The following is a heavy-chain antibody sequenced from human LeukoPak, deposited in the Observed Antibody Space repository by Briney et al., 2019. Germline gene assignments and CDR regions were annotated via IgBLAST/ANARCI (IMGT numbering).Heavy chain of an antibody. CDR3: ARVQAGGVVVPAAPFDY. Sequence: APVKVSCKASGGTFSSYAISWVRQAPGQGLEWMGGIIPIFGTANYAQKFQGRVTITADESTSTAYMVLSSLRSEDTAVYYCARVQAGGVVVPAAPFDYWGQGTLVTVSS. J-gene: IGHJ4*02. D-gene: IGHD2-2*01. CDR1: GGTFSSYA. CDR2: IIPIFGTA. V-gene: IGHV1-69*13.